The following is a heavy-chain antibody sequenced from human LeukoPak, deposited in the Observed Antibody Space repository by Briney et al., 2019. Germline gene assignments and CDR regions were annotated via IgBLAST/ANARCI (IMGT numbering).Heavy chain of an antibody. J-gene: IGHJ4*02. CDR3: ARKFSTRSWSPNAFDY. D-gene: IGHD6-13*01. Sequence: SETLSLTCAVYGGSFSGYYWSWIRQPPGKGLEWIGEINHSGSTNYNPSLKSRVTISVDTSKNQFSLELSSVTAADTAVYYCARKFSTRSWSPNAFDYRGQGTLVTVSS. V-gene: IGHV4-34*01. CDR1: GGSFSGYY. CDR2: INHSGST.